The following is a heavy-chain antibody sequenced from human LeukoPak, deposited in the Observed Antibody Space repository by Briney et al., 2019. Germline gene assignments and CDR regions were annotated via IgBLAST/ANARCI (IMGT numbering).Heavy chain of an antibody. Sequence: ASVTVSCTVSGYTLTELSMHWVRQAPGKGLEWMGGFDPEDGETIYAQKFQGRVTLTEDSSTHTAYMELSSLRSEDTAVDYCATYDILTGYYFHAAVKYWGQGTLVAVSS. D-gene: IGHD3-9*01. CDR3: ATYDILTGYYFHAAVKY. V-gene: IGHV1-24*01. J-gene: IGHJ4*02. CDR2: FDPEDGET. CDR1: GYTLTELS.